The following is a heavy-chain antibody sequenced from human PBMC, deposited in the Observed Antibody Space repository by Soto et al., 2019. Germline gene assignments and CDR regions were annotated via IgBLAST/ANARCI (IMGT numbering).Heavy chain of an antibody. CDR2: IHPSGQPI. CDR3: ARRASR. Sequence: EVQLVESGGGLVQPGGSLRLSCAVSGFTFSSSEMYWVRQAPGKGLEWISYIHPSGQPIFYADSVKDRFTISRDNANNLLFLQMNSLRAEDTAVYYCARRASRWGQGTMVTVSS. V-gene: IGHV3-48*03. CDR1: GFTFSSSE. J-gene: IGHJ3*01. D-gene: IGHD1-26*01.